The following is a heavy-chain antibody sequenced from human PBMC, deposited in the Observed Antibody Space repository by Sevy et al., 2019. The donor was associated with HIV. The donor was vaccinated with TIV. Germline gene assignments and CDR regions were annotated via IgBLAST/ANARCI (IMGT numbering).Heavy chain of an antibody. J-gene: IGHJ3*01. D-gene: IGHD3-10*01. V-gene: IGHV4-39*02. CDR2: VYYSGST. Sequence: SETLSLTCTVSGGSIISSTYYWGWIRQPPGKGLEWIGSVYYSGSTYYNPSLRSRVTISVDMFKDHFSLKLSSVTAADTAVCYCARRGAGPAFDVWGQGTMVTVSS. CDR1: GGSIISSTYY. CDR3: ARRGAGPAFDV.